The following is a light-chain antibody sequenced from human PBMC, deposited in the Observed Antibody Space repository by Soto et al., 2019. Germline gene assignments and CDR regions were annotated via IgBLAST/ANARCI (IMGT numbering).Light chain of an antibody. CDR3: QQSYNTPLT. J-gene: IGKJ4*01. CDR1: QSITSY. Sequence: DIQMTHSPSSLYASIGDRVSITCRASQSITSYLNWYQQKPGKVPKLLMHAAAILQSGVPSRFSGSGSGTDFTLTISSLQPEDFATYFCQQSYNTPLTFGGGTKVEIK. V-gene: IGKV1-39*01. CDR2: AAA.